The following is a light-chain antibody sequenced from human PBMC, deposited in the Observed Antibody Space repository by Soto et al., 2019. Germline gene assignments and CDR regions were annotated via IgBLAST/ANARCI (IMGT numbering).Light chain of an antibody. V-gene: IGKV3-20*01. CDR2: GAS. Sequence: EIVLTQSPGTLSLFPGARATLSCRASQSLITRYLAWYQQKPGPAPRLLIYGASSSATGIPDRFSGSGSLTDFTLTISRLEPEDFAVYSCQQYGTSPTFGQGTRLEIK. J-gene: IGKJ5*01. CDR1: QSLITRY. CDR3: QQYGTSPT.